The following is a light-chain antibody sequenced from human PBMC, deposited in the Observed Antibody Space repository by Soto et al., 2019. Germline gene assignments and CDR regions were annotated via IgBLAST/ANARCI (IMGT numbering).Light chain of an antibody. CDR2: GAS. V-gene: IGKV3-20*01. CDR1: QSVSSSY. J-gene: IGKJ5*01. CDR3: QHFGGTTFT. Sequence: EGATRXXRASQSVSSSYIAWYRQRPGQTPSLLIYGASTRATGIPDRFSGSGSGTHFTLTISSLQPADFAVYYCQHFGGTTFTFGQGTRLDI.